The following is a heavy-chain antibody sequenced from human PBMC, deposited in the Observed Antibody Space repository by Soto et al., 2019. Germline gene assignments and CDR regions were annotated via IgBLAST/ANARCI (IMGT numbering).Heavy chain of an antibody. J-gene: IGHJ4*02. D-gene: IGHD2-15*01. V-gene: IGHV3-73*02. CDR1: GFTFSGSA. CDR3: TSHSPEDMIRK. Sequence: VQLVESGGGLVQPGGSLKLSCVASGFTFSGSAMHWVRQASGKGLEWVGRIRNKANSYAAAYAASVKGRVTISRDDSNNTGYLQMNSLKTENTAVYYCTSHSPEDMIRKWGQGTLVTVSS. CDR2: IRNKANSYAA.